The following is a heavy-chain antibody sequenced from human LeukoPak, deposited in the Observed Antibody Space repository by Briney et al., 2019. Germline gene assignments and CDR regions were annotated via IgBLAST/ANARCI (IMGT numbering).Heavy chain of an antibody. CDR3: ARDRGSSWYFDY. J-gene: IGHJ4*02. CDR1: GYTFTDYY. CDR2: INPSTGDT. V-gene: IGHV1-2*02. D-gene: IGHD6-13*01. Sequence: ASVKVSCKPSGYTFTDYYMHWVRQAPGQGLEWMGWINPSTGDTNYAQKFQGRVAMTRDTSITTAYMEMTRLTSDDTAVYYCARDRGSSWYFDYWGQGTLVTVPS.